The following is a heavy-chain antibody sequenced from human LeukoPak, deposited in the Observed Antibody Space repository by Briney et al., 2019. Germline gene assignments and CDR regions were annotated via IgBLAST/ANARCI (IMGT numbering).Heavy chain of an antibody. D-gene: IGHD3-22*01. V-gene: IGHV3-21*01. Sequence: PGGSLRLSCAASGFTFSSYSMNWVRQAPGKGLEWVSSISGSSSYIYYADSVKGRFTISRDNAKNSLYLQMNSLRAEDTAVYYCARGDYYDSSGYSEIWGQGTLVTVSS. CDR3: ARGDYYDSSGYSEI. CDR1: GFTFSSYS. J-gene: IGHJ4*02. CDR2: ISGSSSYI.